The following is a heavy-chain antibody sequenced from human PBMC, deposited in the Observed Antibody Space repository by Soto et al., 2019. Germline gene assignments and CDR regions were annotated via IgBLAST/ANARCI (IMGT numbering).Heavy chain of an antibody. CDR2: TYFRSKWYK. D-gene: IGHD5-12*01. J-gene: IGHJ5*02. Sequence: SQTLSLTCVISGDSVSSNTASWNWIRQSPSRGLECLGRTYFRSKWYKDYAVSVKSRIIINPDTSNNQFSLQLNSVTPEDTAVYFCAKGDNLGPKTGYAFDPWGQGIMVTVSS. V-gene: IGHV6-1*01. CDR1: GDSVSSNTAS. CDR3: AKGDNLGPKTGYAFDP.